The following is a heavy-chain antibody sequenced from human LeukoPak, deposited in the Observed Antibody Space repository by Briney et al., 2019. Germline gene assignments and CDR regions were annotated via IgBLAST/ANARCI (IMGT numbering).Heavy chain of an antibody. Sequence: GGSLRLSCAASGFTFSTYAMHWVRQAPGQGLEWVAFIHQDGTTKYYADSVKGRFTISRDNSKNTLYLQMNNVRVEDTAVYYCVKGDGWGQGTLVTVSS. CDR2: IHQDGTTK. V-gene: IGHV3-30*02. J-gene: IGHJ4*02. CDR1: GFTFSTYA. CDR3: VKGDG.